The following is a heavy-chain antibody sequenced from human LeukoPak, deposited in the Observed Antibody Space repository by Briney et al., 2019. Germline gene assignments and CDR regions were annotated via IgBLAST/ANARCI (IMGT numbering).Heavy chain of an antibody. CDR2: ISSSGRII. J-gene: IGHJ2*01. V-gene: IGHV3-48*03. D-gene: IGHD4-17*01. CDR1: GFTFTNYE. CDR3: ARFYGDFVNHWYFDL. Sequence: PGGSLRLSCAASGFTFTNYEMNWVRQAPGKGLEWVSYISSSGRIIYYADSVKGRFTISRDNAQKSLYLQMNSLRAEDTAVYYCARFYGDFVNHWYFDLWGRGTLVTVSS.